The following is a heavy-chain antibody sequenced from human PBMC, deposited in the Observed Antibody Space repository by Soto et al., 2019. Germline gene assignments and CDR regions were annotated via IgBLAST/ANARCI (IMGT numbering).Heavy chain of an antibody. V-gene: IGHV4-59*01. Sequence: GSLRLSCAASGFTFSSYWMSWIRQPPGKGLEWIGYIYYSGSTNYNPSLKSRVTISVDTSKNQFSLKLSSVTAADTAVYYCAREGLGGYNWFDPWGQGTLVTVSS. CDR2: IYYSGST. CDR1: GFTFSSYW. D-gene: IGHD6-6*01. CDR3: AREGLGGYNWFDP. J-gene: IGHJ5*02.